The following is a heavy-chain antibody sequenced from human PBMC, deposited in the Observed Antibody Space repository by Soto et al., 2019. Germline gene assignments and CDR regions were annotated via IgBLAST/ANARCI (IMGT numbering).Heavy chain of an antibody. CDR3: ARDLLPDYGSGTYYAY. Sequence: EVQLVESGGALVQPGGSLRLSCAASGFTFSSYWMSWVRQAPGKGLEWVANIKQDGSEKYYVDSVKGRFTISRDNAKNSLYLQMNSLRAEDTAVYYCARDLLPDYGSGTYYAYWGQGTRVTVSS. J-gene: IGHJ4*02. CDR2: IKQDGSEK. D-gene: IGHD3-10*01. V-gene: IGHV3-7*01. CDR1: GFTFSSYW.